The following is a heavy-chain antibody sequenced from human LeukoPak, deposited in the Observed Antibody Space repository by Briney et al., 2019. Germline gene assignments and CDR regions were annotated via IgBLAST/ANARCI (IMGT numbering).Heavy chain of an antibody. CDR3: ARDSTVTTIATRYYYYGMDV. CDR1: GGSISSYY. J-gene: IGHJ6*02. CDR2: IYTSGST. V-gene: IGHV4-4*07. Sequence: PSETLSLTCTVSGGSISSYYWSWIRQPAGKGLEWIGRIYTSGSTNYNPSLKSRVTMSVDTSKNQFSLKLSSVTAADTAVYYCARDSTVTTIATRYYYYGMDVWGQGTTVTVSS. D-gene: IGHD4-17*01.